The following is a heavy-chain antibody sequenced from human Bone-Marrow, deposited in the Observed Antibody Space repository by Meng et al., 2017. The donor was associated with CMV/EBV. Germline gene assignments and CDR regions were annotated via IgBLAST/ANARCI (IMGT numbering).Heavy chain of an antibody. CDR3: ARGDIVVVPAAIPSKGRGDYYYYGMDV. D-gene: IGHD2-2*01. J-gene: IGHJ6*02. CDR1: GFTFNSYA. CDR2: ISYDGSKK. Sequence: GGSLRLSCAASGFTFNSYAMHWVRQAPGKGLEWVALISYDGSKKYYADSVKGRFTISRDNSKNTLYLQMNGLRAEDTAVYYCARGDIVVVPAAIPSKGRGDYYYYGMDVWGQGTTVTVSS. V-gene: IGHV3-30-3*01.